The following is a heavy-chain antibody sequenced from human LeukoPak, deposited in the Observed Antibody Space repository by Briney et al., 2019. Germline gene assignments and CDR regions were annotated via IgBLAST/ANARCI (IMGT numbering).Heavy chain of an antibody. CDR2: IYYTGST. D-gene: IGHD6-19*01. CDR1: GGSITSSSYY. J-gene: IGHJ5*02. Sequence: SETLSLTCTVSGGSITSSSYYWGWIRQPPGKGPEWIGSIYYTGSTNYNPSLKSRVTISLDTSRNQFSLKLTSVTAADTAVYYCASVRGYSSGWYASGFDPWGQGTLVTVSS. CDR3: ASVRGYSSGWYASGFDP. V-gene: IGHV4-39*07.